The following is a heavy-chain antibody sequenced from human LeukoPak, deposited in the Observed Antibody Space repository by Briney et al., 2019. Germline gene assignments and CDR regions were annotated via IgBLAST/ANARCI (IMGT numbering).Heavy chain of an antibody. V-gene: IGHV4-34*01. Sequence: SETLSLTCAVSGGSFTGYYWTWIRQSAGKGLEWIGEINHSGSTNYNPSLKSRVTISVDTSNNQFSLNLRFVTAADTAVYYCARQLLRSFDWFGKGENWFDPWGQGTLVTVSS. D-gene: IGHD3-9*01. CDR3: ARQLLRSFDWFGKGENWFDP. J-gene: IGHJ5*02. CDR2: INHSGST. CDR1: GGSFTGYY.